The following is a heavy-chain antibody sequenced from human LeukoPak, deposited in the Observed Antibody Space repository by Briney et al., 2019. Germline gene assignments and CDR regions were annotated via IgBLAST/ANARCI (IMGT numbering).Heavy chain of an antibody. Sequence: SVKVSCKASGGTVSSYAISWVRQAPGQGLEWMGGIIPIFGTANYAQKFQGRVTITTDESTSTAYMELSSLTSEDTAVCYCAREAEYSGSATRPFFDYWGQGTLVTVSS. CDR2: IIPIFGTA. D-gene: IGHD5-12*01. CDR3: AREAEYSGSATRPFFDY. J-gene: IGHJ4*02. V-gene: IGHV1-69*05. CDR1: GGTVSSYA.